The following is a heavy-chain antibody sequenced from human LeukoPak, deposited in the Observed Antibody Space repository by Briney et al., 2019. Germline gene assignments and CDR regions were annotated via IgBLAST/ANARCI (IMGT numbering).Heavy chain of an antibody. V-gene: IGHV1-18*01. Sequence: ASVKVSCKASGYTFTSYGISWVRQAPGQGLEWMGWISAYNGNTNYAQKLQGRVTMTTDTSTSTAYMELRSLRSDDTAVYYCARDSSGWSTNWSDPWGQGTLVTVSS. CDR1: GYTFTSYG. CDR3: ARDSSGWSTNWSDP. J-gene: IGHJ5*02. D-gene: IGHD6-19*01. CDR2: ISAYNGNT.